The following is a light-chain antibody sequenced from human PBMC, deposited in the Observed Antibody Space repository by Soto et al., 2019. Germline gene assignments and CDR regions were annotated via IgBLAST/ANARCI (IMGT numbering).Light chain of an antibody. V-gene: IGKV3-15*01. CDR1: QSVSNN. CDR3: QQYNNWPRE. Sequence: EMVLRQAPSTLSMSRGEDASVRYRCSQSVSNNYLAWYKQKPGQAPRLLLYGASTRATGIPARFSGSGSGREFTLAVSSLQSEDFAVYYCQQYNNWPREFGQGTKVDIK. J-gene: IGKJ1*01. CDR2: GAS.